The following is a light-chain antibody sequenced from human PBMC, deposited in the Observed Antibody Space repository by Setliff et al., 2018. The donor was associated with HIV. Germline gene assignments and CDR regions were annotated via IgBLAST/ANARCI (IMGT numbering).Light chain of an antibody. CDR2: AAS. V-gene: IGKV1-9*01. CDR1: QDISSY. CDR3: QRLNNYSAST. Sequence: DTQLTQSPSFLSASVGDRVTITCRASQDISSYLAWYQQTPGKAPKLLIYAASILRSGVPSRFSGSGSGTEFTLTISSLQPEDFATYYCQRLNNYSASTFGQGTRLEIK. J-gene: IGKJ5*01.